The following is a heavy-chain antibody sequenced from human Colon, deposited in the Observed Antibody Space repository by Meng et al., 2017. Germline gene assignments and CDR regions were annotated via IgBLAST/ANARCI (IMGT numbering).Heavy chain of an antibody. J-gene: IGHJ3*02. Sequence: GESLKISCAASGFTFSNAWMNWVRQAPGKGLEWVGRSKSMTDSGTIDYAAPVKGRFSISRDDSKNTLYLQMNSLKTEDTAVYYCTTDREWEVHFSLFFDIWGQGTMVTVSS. CDR1: GFTFSNAW. D-gene: IGHD1-26*01. CDR3: TTDREWEVHFSLFFDI. V-gene: IGHV3-15*01. CDR2: SKSMTDSGTI.